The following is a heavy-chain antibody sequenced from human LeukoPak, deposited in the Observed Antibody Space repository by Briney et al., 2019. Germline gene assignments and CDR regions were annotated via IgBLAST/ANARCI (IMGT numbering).Heavy chain of an antibody. Sequence: PSETLSLTCTVSGGSISSSSYYWGWIRQPPGKGLEWIGSIYYSGSTYYNPSLKSRVTISVDTSKNQFSLKLSSVTATDTAVYYCARRNYDFWSGYLYYYYGMDVWGQGTTVTVSS. V-gene: IGHV4-39*01. J-gene: IGHJ6*02. D-gene: IGHD3-3*01. CDR3: ARRNYDFWSGYLYYYYGMDV. CDR1: GGSISSSSYY. CDR2: IYYSGST.